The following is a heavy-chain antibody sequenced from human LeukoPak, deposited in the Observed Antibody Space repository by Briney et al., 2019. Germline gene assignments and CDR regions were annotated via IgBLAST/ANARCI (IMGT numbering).Heavy chain of an antibody. J-gene: IGHJ5*02. V-gene: IGHV4-59*08. Sequence: PSETLSLTCTVSGGSISSYYWSWIRQPPGKGLEWIGYIYYSGSTNYNPSLKSRVTISVDTSKNQFSLKLSSVTAADTVVYYCARHDPTSSSWYYWFDPWGQGTLVTVSS. CDR1: GGSISSYY. CDR2: IYYSGST. D-gene: IGHD6-13*01. CDR3: ARHDPTSSSWYYWFDP.